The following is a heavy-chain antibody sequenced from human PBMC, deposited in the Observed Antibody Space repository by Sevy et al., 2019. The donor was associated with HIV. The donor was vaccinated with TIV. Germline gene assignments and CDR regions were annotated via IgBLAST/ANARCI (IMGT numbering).Heavy chain of an antibody. CDR3: VTRGCLVGATDFDY. CDR2: ISGNGGST. D-gene: IGHD1-26*01. J-gene: IGHJ4*02. CDR1: GFTFSSYP. V-gene: IGHV3-64D*06. Sequence: GGSLRLSCSASGFTFSSYPMHWVRQAPGKGLEYVSLISGNGGSTYYADSVKGRFTISRDNFKKTLYLQMSSLRAVDTAVYYCVTRGCLVGATDFDYWGQGTRVTVSS.